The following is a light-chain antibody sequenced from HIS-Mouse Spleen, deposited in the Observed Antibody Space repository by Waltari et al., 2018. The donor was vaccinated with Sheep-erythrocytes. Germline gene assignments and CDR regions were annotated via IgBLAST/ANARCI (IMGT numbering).Light chain of an antibody. CDR3: YSTDSSGNHWV. Sequence: SYELTQPPSVSVSPGQTARITCSGDALPKKYAYWYQPKSGQAPVMVIYEDSKLPSGIPERFSGSSSGTMATLSISGAQVEDDADYYCYSTDSSGNHWVFGGGTKLTVL. CDR1: ALPKKY. V-gene: IGLV3-10*01. CDR2: EDS. J-gene: IGLJ3*02.